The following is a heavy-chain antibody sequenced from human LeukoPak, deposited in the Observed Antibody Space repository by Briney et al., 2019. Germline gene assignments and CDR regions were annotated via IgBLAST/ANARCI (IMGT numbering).Heavy chain of an antibody. V-gene: IGHV3-21*01. J-gene: IGHJ3*02. Sequence: GGSLRLSCAASGFTFSSYSMNWVRQAPGKGLEWVSSISSSSSYIYYADSVKGRFTISRDNAKNSLYLQMNSLRAEDTAVYYCARVGYDILTEAFDIWGQGTMVTVSS. CDR1: GFTFSSYS. D-gene: IGHD3-9*01. CDR2: ISSSSSYI. CDR3: ARVGYDILTEAFDI.